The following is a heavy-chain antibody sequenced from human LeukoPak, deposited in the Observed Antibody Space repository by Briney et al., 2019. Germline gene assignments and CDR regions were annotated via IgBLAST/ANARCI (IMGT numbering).Heavy chain of an antibody. V-gene: IGHV1-3*01. CDR1: GYTFTSYA. D-gene: IGHD3-9*01. CDR2: INAGNGNT. CDR3: ASPPPDYDILTGYYFSDAFDI. J-gene: IGHJ3*02. Sequence: ASVKVSCKASGYTFTSYAMHWVRQAPGQRLEWMGWINAGNGNTKYSQKFQGRVTITRDTSASTAYMELSSLRSEDTAVYYCASPPPDYDILTGYYFSDAFDIWGQGTMVTVSS.